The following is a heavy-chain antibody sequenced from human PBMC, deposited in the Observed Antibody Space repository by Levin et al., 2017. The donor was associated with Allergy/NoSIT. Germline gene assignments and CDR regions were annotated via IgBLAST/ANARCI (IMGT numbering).Heavy chain of an antibody. CDR1: GFTVSSNY. CDR3: ARETTGMIHFDL. V-gene: IGHV3-53*01. J-gene: IGHJ2*01. CDR2: IYSGGST. Sequence: GESLKISCAASGFTVSSNYMSWVRQAPGKGLEWVSVIYSGGSTYYADSVKGRFTISRDNSKNTLYLQMNSLRAEDTAVYYCARETTGMIHFDLWGRGTLVTVSS. D-gene: IGHD1-1*01.